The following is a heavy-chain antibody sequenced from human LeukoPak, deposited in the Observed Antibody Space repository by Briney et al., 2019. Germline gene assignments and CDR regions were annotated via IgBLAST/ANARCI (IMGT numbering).Heavy chain of an antibody. CDR3: ARDFYPFGPGDY. CDR1: GGTFSSYA. J-gene: IGHJ4*02. CDR2: IIPIFATA. V-gene: IGHV1-69*13. D-gene: IGHD3-10*01. Sequence: SVKVSCKASGGTFSSYAISWVRQAPGQGLEWMGGIIPIFATANYAQKFQGRVTITADESTSTAYMELTSLRSEDTAVYYCARDFYPFGPGDYWGQGTLVTVSS.